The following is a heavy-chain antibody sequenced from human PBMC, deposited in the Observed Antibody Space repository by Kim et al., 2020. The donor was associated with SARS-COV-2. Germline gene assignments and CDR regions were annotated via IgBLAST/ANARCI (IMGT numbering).Heavy chain of an antibody. J-gene: IGHJ5*02. CDR1: GGSISSSSYY. CDR3: ARLEITMVRGVTNWFDP. D-gene: IGHD3-10*01. V-gene: IGHV4-39*01. CDR2: IYYSGST. Sequence: SETLSLTCTVSGGSISSSSYYWGWIRQPPGKGLEWIGSIYYSGSTYYNPSLKSRVTISVDTSKNQFSLKLSSVTAADTAVYYCARLEITMVRGVTNWFDPWGQGTLVTVSS.